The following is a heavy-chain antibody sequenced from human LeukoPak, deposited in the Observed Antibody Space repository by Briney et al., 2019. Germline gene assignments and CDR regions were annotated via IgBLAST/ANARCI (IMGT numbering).Heavy chain of an antibody. V-gene: IGHV3-48*03. Sequence: PGGSLRLSCAASGFIFSTYEVNWVRQAPGKGLEWISFTSPSGSTIYYADSVKGRFSISRDDAKNSLYLQMNSLRAEDTAVYYCASRARGHSYGLLDYWGQGTLVTVSS. CDR3: ASRARGHSYGLLDY. J-gene: IGHJ4*02. D-gene: IGHD5-18*01. CDR1: GFIFSTYE. CDR2: TSPSGSTI.